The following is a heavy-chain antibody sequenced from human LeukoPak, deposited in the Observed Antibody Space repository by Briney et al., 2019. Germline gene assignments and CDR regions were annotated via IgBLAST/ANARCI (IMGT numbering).Heavy chain of an antibody. CDR1: GYSFTSHW. J-gene: IGHJ3*02. Sequence: GESLRISCKVSGYSFTSHWIAWVRQMPGRGLEWMGIVYPDDSDTIYNPSFQGQVTLSADKSINTAYLQWSSLRASDTAIYYCARQRGEGILNVIRTLKDLRSQDAFDIWGQGTVVTVSS. D-gene: IGHD3-16*01. V-gene: IGHV5-51*01. CDR3: ARQRGEGILNVIRTLKDLRSQDAFDI. CDR2: VYPDDSDT.